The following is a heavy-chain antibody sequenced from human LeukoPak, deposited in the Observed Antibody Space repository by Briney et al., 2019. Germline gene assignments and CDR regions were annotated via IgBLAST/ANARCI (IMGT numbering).Heavy chain of an antibody. D-gene: IGHD5/OR15-5a*01. J-gene: IGHJ5*02. CDR3: ARKKQLIYDVGFDP. CDR2: INPSSGDT. Sequence: ASVKVSCKASGYPFTAYYLHWVRQAPGQGLEWMGWINPSSGDTDYAQNFQGRVTLPRDASITTAYLELSSLTSADTAVYYCARKKQLIYDVGFDPWGQGTLVTVSS. V-gene: IGHV1-2*02. CDR1: GYPFTAYY.